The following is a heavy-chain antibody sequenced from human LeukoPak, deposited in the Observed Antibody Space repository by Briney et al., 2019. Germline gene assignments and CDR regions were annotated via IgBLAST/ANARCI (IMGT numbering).Heavy chain of an antibody. CDR1: GFTFSSYG. J-gene: IGHJ6*02. CDR2: VSYDGSNK. D-gene: IGHD3-3*01. Sequence: GGSLRLSWAASGFTFSSYGMLWVRQAPGKGLEWVAVVSYDGSNKYYADSVKGRFTICGDNSKNTLYLQMNSLRAEDTAVYYCAKDMEKSAYYDFWSGYPTDVWGQGTTVTVSS. V-gene: IGHV3-30*18. CDR3: AKDMEKSAYYDFWSGYPTDV.